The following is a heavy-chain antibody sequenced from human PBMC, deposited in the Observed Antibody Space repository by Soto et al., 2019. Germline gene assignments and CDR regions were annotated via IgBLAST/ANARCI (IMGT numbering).Heavy chain of an antibody. D-gene: IGHD3-16*01. Sequence: QVQLQESGPGLVKPSETLSLSCNVSGGSISGHYWSWVRQTPGKGLEWIGYIYYSGSTNYNPSLKSRVTISVDTSKTHFSLRLTSVTAADPAVYYCARGPYYDLIWNYYYMDVWGKGTTVTVS. CDR3: ARGPYYDLIWNYYYMDV. J-gene: IGHJ6*03. V-gene: IGHV4-59*08. CDR1: GGSISGHY. CDR2: IYYSGST.